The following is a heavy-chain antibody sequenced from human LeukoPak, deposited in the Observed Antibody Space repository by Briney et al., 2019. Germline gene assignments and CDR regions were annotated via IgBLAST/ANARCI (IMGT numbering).Heavy chain of an antibody. D-gene: IGHD3-10*01. CDR1: GGSISSGDYY. V-gene: IGHV4-30-4*01. CDR2: IYYSGST. J-gene: IGHJ5*02. Sequence: SETLSLTCTVSGGSISSGDYYWSWIRQPPGKGLEWIGYIYYSGSTCYNPSLKSRVTISVDTSKNQFSLKLSSVTAADTAVYYCARYYYGSGIEDWFDPWGQGTLVTVSS. CDR3: ARYYYGSGIEDWFDP.